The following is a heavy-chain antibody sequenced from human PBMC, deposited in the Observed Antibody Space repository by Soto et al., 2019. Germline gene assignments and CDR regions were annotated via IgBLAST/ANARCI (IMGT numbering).Heavy chain of an antibody. CDR1: GDSFSIYA. D-gene: IGHD2-2*01. J-gene: IGHJ6*02. CDR3: ARNFKNVVEPATQRDFYYYGMDV. Sequence: QVQLVQSGAEVKKPGSSVKVSCKASGDSFSIYAISWVRRAPGQGLEWMGGIIPLFGTPNYAQNFQGRVTITADESTTTAYMELISLRSDDTAVYYCARNFKNVVEPATQRDFYYYGMDVWGQGTTVTVSS. CDR2: IIPLFGTP. V-gene: IGHV1-69*01.